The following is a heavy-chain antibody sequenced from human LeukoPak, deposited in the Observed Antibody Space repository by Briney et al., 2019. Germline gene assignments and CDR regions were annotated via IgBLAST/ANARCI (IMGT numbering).Heavy chain of an antibody. D-gene: IGHD3-10*01. CDR2: VSQSGNT. CDR3: ARHLYYSASAFWYIDL. CDR1: GDSITSSDHY. Sequence: SETLSLTCTLSGDSITSSDHYWVWIRQSPGKGLEWIGSVSQSGNTYYRSSLKSRVTVSINTSKNEFSLILTSVTAADTAQYYCARHLYYSASAFWYIDLWGRGTLVIVSP. J-gene: IGHJ2*01. V-gene: IGHV4-39*01.